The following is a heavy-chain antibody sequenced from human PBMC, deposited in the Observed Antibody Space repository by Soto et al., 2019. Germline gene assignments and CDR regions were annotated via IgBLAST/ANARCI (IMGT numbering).Heavy chain of an antibody. V-gene: IGHV4-31*01. CDR1: GGSISSGGYY. CDR2: IYYSGST. CDR3: ARVMGLGRPVTPESPFDY. Sequence: QVQLQESGPGLVKPSQTLSLTCTVSGGSISSGGYYWSWIRQHPGKGLEWIGYIYYSGSTYYNPSLKSLVTIPVDTSKNQFSLKLSSVTAADTAVYYCARVMGLGRPVTPESPFDYWGQGTLVTVSS. J-gene: IGHJ4*02. D-gene: IGHD4-17*01.